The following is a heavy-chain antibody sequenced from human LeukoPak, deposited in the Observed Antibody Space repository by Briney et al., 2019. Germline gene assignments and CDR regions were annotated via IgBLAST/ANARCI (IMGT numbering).Heavy chain of an antibody. J-gene: IGHJ6*03. D-gene: IGHD1-26*01. CDR1: GFTFSSYG. Sequence: PGGSLRLSCAASGFTFSSYGMHWVRQAPGKGLEWVAVISYDGSNKYYADSVKGRFTISRDNSKNTLYLQMNSLRAEDTAVYYCARVSYGTKLYYYYYMDVWGKGTTVTVSS. CDR3: ARVSYGTKLYYYYYMDV. CDR2: ISYDGSNK. V-gene: IGHV3-30*03.